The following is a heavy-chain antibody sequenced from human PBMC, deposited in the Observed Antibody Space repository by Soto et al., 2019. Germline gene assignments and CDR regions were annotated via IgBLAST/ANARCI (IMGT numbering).Heavy chain of an antibody. J-gene: IGHJ4*02. Sequence: EVQLVQSGAEVKKPGESLRISCKGSGYSFTDYWITWVRQMPGKGLEWMGTIDPSDSYTSYGPSFQGHVTISADKSVRTGYLQWSSLKASDTAMFYCARRRGSGRLDYWGQGTLVTVSS. D-gene: IGHD3-10*01. CDR1: GYSFTDYW. CDR2: IDPSDSYT. CDR3: ARRRGSGRLDY. V-gene: IGHV5-10-1*01.